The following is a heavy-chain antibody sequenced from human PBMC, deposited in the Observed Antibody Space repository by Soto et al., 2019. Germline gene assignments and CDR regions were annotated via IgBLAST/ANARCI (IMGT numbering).Heavy chain of an antibody. Sequence: SETLSLTCAVYGGSFSGYYWSWIRQPPGKGLEWIGEINHSGSTNYNPSLKSRVTISVDTSMNQFSLKLSSVTAADTAVYYCARQQLWLYYYYYGMDVWGKGTTVTV. V-gene: IGHV4-34*01. CDR3: ARQQLWLYYYYYGMDV. CDR1: GGSFSGYY. D-gene: IGHD6-13*01. CDR2: INHSGST. J-gene: IGHJ6*04.